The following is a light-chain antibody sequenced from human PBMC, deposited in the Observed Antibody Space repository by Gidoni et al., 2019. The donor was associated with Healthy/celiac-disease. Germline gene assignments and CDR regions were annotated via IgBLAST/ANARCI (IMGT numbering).Light chain of an antibody. CDR2: DAS. V-gene: IGKV1-33*01. J-gene: IGKJ2*01. CDR3: QQFENLPYT. Sequence: IQMTQSPSSLSASVGDRVTITCQASQDIINYLNWYQQKPGKAPKLLIYDASNLETGVPSRFSGSGSGTDFSFTISSLQPEDIATYYCQQFENLPYTFGQGTKLEIK. CDR1: QDIINY.